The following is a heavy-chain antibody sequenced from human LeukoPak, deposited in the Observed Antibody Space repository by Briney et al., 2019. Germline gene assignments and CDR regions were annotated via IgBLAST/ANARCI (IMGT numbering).Heavy chain of an antibody. CDR1: GFTFSTYA. Sequence: GGSLRLSCAASGFTFSTYALNWVRQAPGKGLEWVSAISGSGGRTHYADSVKGRFTISRDNSKNTLYLQVSTLRADDTAVYYCAKDHQRGGPLDYIYYYFGMDVWGPGTTVTVS. CDR3: AKDHQRGGPLDYIYYYFGMDV. D-gene: IGHD4-4*01. CDR2: ISGSGGRT. V-gene: IGHV3-23*01. J-gene: IGHJ6*02.